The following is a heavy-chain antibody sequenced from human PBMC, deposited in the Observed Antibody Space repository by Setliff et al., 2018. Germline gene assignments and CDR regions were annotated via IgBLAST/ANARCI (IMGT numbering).Heavy chain of an antibody. CDR3: AYGDYSSSSIDF. CDR2: MYHNGVT. D-gene: IGHD6-6*01. V-gene: IGHV4-4*01. CDR1: GVSISSPKW. Sequence: LSLTCDVSGVSISSPKWWTWVRQSPGRGPEWIGEMYHNGVTYYKPSLWGRITISVDKSKNQFSLRLTSVTAADTAAYFCAYGDYSSSSIDFWGQGILVTVS. J-gene: IGHJ4*02.